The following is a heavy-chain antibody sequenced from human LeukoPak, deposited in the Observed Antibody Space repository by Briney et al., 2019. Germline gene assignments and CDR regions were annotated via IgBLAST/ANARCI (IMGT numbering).Heavy chain of an antibody. D-gene: IGHD6-13*01. CDR3: AKGAAAAPWGY. CDR1: GFTFSSYS. CDR2: ISSSSSYI. V-gene: IGHV3-21*04. Sequence: PGGSLRLSCAASGFTFSSYSMNWVRQAPGKGLEWVSSISSSSSYIYYADSVKGRFSISRDNSKNTLYLQMNSLRAEDTAVYYCAKGAAAAPWGYWGQGTLVTVSS. J-gene: IGHJ4*02.